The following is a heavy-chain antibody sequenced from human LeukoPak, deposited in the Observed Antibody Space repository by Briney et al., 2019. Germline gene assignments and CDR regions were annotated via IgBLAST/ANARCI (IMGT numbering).Heavy chain of an antibody. J-gene: IGHJ4*02. D-gene: IGHD3-22*01. Sequence: GGSLRLSCAASGFTFSSYAMSWVRQAPGKGLEWVSSISSGSSYIYYADSVKGRFSISRDNAKNSLFLQMNSLRADDTAVYYCARDSTPYDSSGYCYDYWGQGTLVTVSS. CDR3: ARDSTPYDSSGYCYDY. CDR1: GFTFSSYA. V-gene: IGHV3-21*01. CDR2: ISSGSSYI.